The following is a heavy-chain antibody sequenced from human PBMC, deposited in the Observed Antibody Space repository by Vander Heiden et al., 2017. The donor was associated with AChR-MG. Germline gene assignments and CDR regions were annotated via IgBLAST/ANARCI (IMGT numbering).Heavy chain of an antibody. CDR3: ARGGEEMATREYWYFDL. CDR2: INHSGST. CDR1: GGSFSGYY. Sequence: QVQLQQWGAGLLKPSETLSLTCAVYGGSFSGYYWSWIRQPPGKGLEWIGEINHSGSTNYNPSLKSRVTISVDTSKNQFSLKLSSVTAADTAVYYCARGGEEMATREYWYFDLWGRGTLVTVSS. D-gene: IGHD5-12*01. V-gene: IGHV4-34*01. J-gene: IGHJ2*01.